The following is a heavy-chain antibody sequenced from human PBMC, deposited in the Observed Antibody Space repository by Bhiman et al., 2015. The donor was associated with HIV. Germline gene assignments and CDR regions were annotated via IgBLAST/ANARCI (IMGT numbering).Heavy chain of an antibody. CDR1: GFTFSSYW. D-gene: IGHD2/OR15-2a*01. V-gene: IGHV3-74*01. CDR3: ARLKFVDSGPLIYAPFYYYGMDV. CDR2: IKTDGSST. Sequence: EVQLVESGGGLVQPGGSLRLSCAASGFTFSSYWMHWVRQAPGKGLVWVSRIKTDGSSTNYADSVKGRFTISRDNAKNSLSLQMNSLRAEDTAIYHCARLKFVDSGPLIYAPFYYYGMDVWGQGTTVTVSS. J-gene: IGHJ6*02.